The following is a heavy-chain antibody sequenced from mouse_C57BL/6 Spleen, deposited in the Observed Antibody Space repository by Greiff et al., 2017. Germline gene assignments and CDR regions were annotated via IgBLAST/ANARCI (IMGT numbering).Heavy chain of an antibody. J-gene: IGHJ3*01. CDR2: ISSGGDYI. D-gene: IGHD4-1*01. Sequence: DVKLVESGAGLVKPGGSLTLSCAASGFTFSSYAMYWVRQTPAQRLEWVAYISSGGDYIYYADTVKGRFTITRDNARNTLYLQMSSLMSEDTAIYYCRRGRCNWDWFAYWGQGTLVTVSA. V-gene: IGHV5-9-1*02. CDR3: RRGRCNWDWFAY. CDR1: GFTFSSYA.